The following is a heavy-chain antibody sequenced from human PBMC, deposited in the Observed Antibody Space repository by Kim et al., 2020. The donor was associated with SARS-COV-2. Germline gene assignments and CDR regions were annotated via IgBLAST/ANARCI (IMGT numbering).Heavy chain of an antibody. Sequence: SIPSLTSRVPISVDTSKSQFALKLSSVTAADTAVYYCARRRRLAAAGFDYWGQGTLVTVSS. V-gene: IGHV4-34*01. CDR3: ARRRRLAAAGFDY. J-gene: IGHJ4*02. D-gene: IGHD6-13*01.